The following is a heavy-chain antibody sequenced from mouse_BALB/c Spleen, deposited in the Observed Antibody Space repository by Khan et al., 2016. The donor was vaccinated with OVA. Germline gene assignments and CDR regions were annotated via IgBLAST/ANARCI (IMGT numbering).Heavy chain of an antibody. CDR3: GRDGAYHRNDGWFAY. D-gene: IGHD2-14*01. J-gene: IGHJ3*01. V-gene: IGHV1-4*01. CDR2: INPSNGYT. CDR1: GYTFTSYT. Sequence: QVQLQQSGAELARPGASVKMSCKASGYTFTSYTIHWIKLRPGQGLEWIGYINPSNGYTNYNQKFKDKATLTADKSSTTAYMELSSLPSDDSALYNCGRDGAYHRNDGWFAYWGQGTLVTVSA.